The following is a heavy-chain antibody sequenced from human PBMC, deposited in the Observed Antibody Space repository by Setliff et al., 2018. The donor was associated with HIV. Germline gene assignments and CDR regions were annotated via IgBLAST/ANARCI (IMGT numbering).Heavy chain of an antibody. CDR2: VIPMYITV. V-gene: IGHV1-69*05. CDR3: AKDDYGDYGSSYYFGMDV. J-gene: IGHJ6*02. D-gene: IGHD4-17*01. Sequence: EASVKVSCKAAGYTLTNYHMHWVRQAPGQGLEWMGGVIPMYITVNYAQKFQGRVTITTDESTSTAYMELSGLRSEDTAVYYCAKDDYGDYGSSYYFGMDVWGQGTTVTVSS. CDR1: GYTLTNYH.